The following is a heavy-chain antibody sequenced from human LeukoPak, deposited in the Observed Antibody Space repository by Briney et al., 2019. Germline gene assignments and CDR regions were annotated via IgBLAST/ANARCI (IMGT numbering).Heavy chain of an antibody. CDR3: AKDLGRVFYYGRLDY. V-gene: IGHV3-9*01. J-gene: IGHJ4*02. D-gene: IGHD3-10*01. CDR2: ITWNSGTI. Sequence: GRSLRLSCAASGFTFDDYAMHWVRQAPGKGLEWVSGITWNSGTIRYADSVKGRFTISRDNVENSLYLQMNSLRAEGTALYYCAKDLGRVFYYGRLDYWGQGILVTVSS. CDR1: GFTFDDYA.